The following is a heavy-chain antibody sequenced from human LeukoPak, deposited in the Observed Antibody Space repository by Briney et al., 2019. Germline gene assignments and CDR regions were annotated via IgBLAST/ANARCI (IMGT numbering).Heavy chain of an antibody. D-gene: IGHD3-22*01. V-gene: IGHV3-48*03. CDR3: ARESHDYYDSKVGAFDI. J-gene: IGHJ3*02. CDR2: ISSSGSTI. Sequence: GGSLRLSCAASGFTLSSYEMNWVRQAPGKGLEWVSYISSSGSTIYYADSVKGRFTISRDNAKNSLYLQMNSLRAEDTAVYYCARESHDYYDSKVGAFDIWGQGTMVTVSS. CDR1: GFTLSSYE.